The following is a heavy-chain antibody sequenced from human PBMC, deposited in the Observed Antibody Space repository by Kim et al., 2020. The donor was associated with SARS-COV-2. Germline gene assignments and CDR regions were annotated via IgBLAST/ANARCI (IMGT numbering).Heavy chain of an antibody. D-gene: IGHD3-22*01. V-gene: IGHV3-15*01. CDR3: TTSYYDSSGYRA. Sequence: DYAAPVKGRFTISRDDSKNTLYLQMNSLETEDTAVYYCTTSYYDSSGYRAWGQGTLVTVSS. J-gene: IGHJ5*02.